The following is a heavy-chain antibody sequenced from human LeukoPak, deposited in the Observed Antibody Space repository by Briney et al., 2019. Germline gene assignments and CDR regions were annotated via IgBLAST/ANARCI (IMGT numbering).Heavy chain of an antibody. CDR3: VIEYCSGGSCYSEYFHH. CDR2: INSDGSST. Sequence: GGSLRLSCAASGFTFSDHYMDWVRQAPGKGLVWVSRINSDGSSTSYADSVKGRFTISRDNAKNTLYLQMNSLRAEDTAVYYCVIEYCSGGSCYSEYFHHWGQGTLVTVSS. V-gene: IGHV3-74*01. CDR1: GFTFSDHY. J-gene: IGHJ1*01. D-gene: IGHD2-15*01.